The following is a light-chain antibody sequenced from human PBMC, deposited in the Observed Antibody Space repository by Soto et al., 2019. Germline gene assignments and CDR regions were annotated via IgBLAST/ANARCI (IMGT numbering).Light chain of an antibody. CDR2: DNS. CDR1: SSNIGAGFD. CDR3: QSYDSRLSAVV. J-gene: IGLJ2*01. Sequence: QSVLTQPPSVSGAPGQRVTISCTGNSSNIGAGFDVHWYQQLPGTAPKLLIYDNSNRPSGVPDRFSGSKSSTSASLAITGLQAEDGTDYYCQSYDSRLSAVVFGGGTKLNVL. V-gene: IGLV1-40*01.